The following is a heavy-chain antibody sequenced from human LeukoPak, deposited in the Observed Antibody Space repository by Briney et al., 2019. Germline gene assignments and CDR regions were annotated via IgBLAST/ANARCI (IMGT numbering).Heavy chain of an antibody. J-gene: IGHJ6*02. CDR2: IYTSGST. CDR3: ARTVTTMLGYYGMDV. D-gene: IGHD4-11*01. V-gene: IGHV4-61*02. Sequence: SQTLSLTCTVSGGSISSGSYYWSWIRQPAGKGLEWIGRIYTSGSTNYNPSLKSRFTISVDTSKNQFSLKLSSVTAADTAVYYCARTVTTMLGYYGMDVWGQGTTVTVSS. CDR1: GGSISSGSYY.